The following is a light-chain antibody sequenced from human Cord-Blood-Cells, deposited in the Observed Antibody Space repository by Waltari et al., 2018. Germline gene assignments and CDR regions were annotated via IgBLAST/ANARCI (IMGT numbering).Light chain of an antibody. CDR2: DAS. V-gene: IGKV1-33*01. Sequence: DIQMTQSPSSLSVSVGDRVTITCQASQDISNYLNWYQQKPGKAPKLLIYDASNLETGVPSRFSGSGSGTDFTFTISSLQPEDIATYYCQQYDNLPLTFGVGTKVEIK. J-gene: IGKJ4*01. CDR3: QQYDNLPLT. CDR1: QDISNY.